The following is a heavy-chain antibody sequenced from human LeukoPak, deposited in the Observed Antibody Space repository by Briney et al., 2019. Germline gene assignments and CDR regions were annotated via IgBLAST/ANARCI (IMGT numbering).Heavy chain of an antibody. Sequence: GGSLRLSCAASGFTFSSYSMNWVRQAPGKGLEWVSSISSSSSYIYYADSVKGRFTISRDNAKNSLYLQMNSLRAEDTAVYYCARWISGSSYFDYWGQGTLVTVSS. CDR2: ISSSSSYI. J-gene: IGHJ4*02. D-gene: IGHD1-26*01. V-gene: IGHV3-21*01. CDR3: ARWISGSSYFDY. CDR1: GFTFSSYS.